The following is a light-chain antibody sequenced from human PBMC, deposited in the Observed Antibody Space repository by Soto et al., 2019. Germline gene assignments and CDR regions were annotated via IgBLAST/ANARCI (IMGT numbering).Light chain of an antibody. V-gene: IGKV3-11*01. CDR3: QKRSKMPLK. Sequence: EIVLTPSQGTLSFSPLEIANLSFSSSQSVSSSYLAWYQQKPGQAPRLLIYDASNRATGIPARFSGTGSETDFTLTISSLEPEDFAIYYCQKRSKMPLKFGHGTKVDIK. J-gene: IGKJ1*01. CDR2: DAS. CDR1: QSVSSSY.